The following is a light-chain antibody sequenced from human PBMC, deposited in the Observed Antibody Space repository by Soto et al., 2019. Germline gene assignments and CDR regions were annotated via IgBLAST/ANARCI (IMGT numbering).Light chain of an antibody. V-gene: IGKV1-9*01. CDR2: AAS. CDR1: QGIRRY. J-gene: IGKJ4*01. Sequence: IQLTQSPSSLSASVGDSVTITCRASQGIRRYLSWYQQKPGRAPKLLISAASTLQSGVPARFSGSGSGTDFTLRITSLQPADFATYYCQQLKTYSVTFGGGTKVEIK. CDR3: QQLKTYSVT.